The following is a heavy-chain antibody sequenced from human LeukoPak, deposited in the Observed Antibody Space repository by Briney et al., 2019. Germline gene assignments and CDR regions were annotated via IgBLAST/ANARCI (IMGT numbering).Heavy chain of an antibody. CDR1: GFTFSSYW. CDR2: IKQDGSEK. V-gene: IGHV3-7*01. J-gene: IGHJ4*02. CDR3: ARDRGYSYGALPFVY. Sequence: GGSLRLSCAASGFTFSSYWMSWVRQAPGKGLEWVANIKQDGSEKYYVDSVKGRFTISRDNAKNSLYLQMNSLRAEDTAVYYCARDRGYSYGALPFVYWGQGTLVTVSS. D-gene: IGHD5-18*01.